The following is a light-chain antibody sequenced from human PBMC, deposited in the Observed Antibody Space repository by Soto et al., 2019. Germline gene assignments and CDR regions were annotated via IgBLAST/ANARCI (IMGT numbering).Light chain of an antibody. CDR1: QSLSSN. CDR3: QQHDILPIT. CDR2: DAS. J-gene: IGKJ5*01. Sequence: EIVLTQSPGTLSLSPGERATLSCRASQSLSSNLAWYQQKPGQAPRLLIYDASTRATAIPARFSGSGSGTDFTLTISRLEPEDFALYYCQQHDILPITFGQGTRLEIK. V-gene: IGKV3-20*01.